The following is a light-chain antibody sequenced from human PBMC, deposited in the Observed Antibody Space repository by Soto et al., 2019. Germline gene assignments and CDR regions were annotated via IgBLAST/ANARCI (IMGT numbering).Light chain of an antibody. CDR2: EVS. Sequence: QSALTQPASVSGSPGQSITISCTGTSSDVGGYNYVSWYQQHPGKAPKLMIYEVSNRPSGVSNRFSGSKSGNTASLTISGLQAEDEADYYCSSYTSSSTWVFGGGTQVTVL. J-gene: IGLJ3*02. CDR3: SSYTSSSTWV. V-gene: IGLV2-14*01. CDR1: SSDVGGYNY.